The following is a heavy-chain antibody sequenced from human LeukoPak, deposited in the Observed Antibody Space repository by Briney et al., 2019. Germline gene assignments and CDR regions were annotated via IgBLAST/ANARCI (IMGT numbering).Heavy chain of an antibody. D-gene: IGHD3-16*02. CDR1: GVTFSSYA. CDR3: ARDSRLGELSPTYYFDY. CDR2: INPSGGST. J-gene: IGHJ4*02. V-gene: IGHV1-46*01. Sequence: ASVKVPCKTSGVTFSSYAISWVRQAPGQGLEWVGIINPSGGSTSYAQKFQGRVTMTRDMSTSTVYMELSSLRSEDTAVYYCARDSRLGELSPTYYFDYWGQGTLVTVSS.